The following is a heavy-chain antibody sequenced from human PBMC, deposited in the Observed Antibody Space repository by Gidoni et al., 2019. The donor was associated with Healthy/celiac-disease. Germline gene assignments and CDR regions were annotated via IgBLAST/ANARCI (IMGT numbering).Heavy chain of an antibody. J-gene: IGHJ4*02. CDR2: IIPIFGTA. D-gene: IGHD3-9*01. CDR3: ARGVGVVDWYYFDY. CDR1: GGTFSSYA. V-gene: IGHV1-69*06. Sequence: QVQLVQSGAEVKKPGSSVQVSCKASGGTFSSYAISWVLQAPGQGLEWMGGIIPIFGTANYAQKFQGRVTITADKSTSTAYMELSSLRSEDTAVYYCARGVGVVDWYYFDYWGQGTLVTVSS.